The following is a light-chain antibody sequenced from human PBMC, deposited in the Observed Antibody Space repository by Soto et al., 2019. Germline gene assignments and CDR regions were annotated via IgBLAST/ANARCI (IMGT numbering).Light chain of an antibody. V-gene: IGKV1D-12*01. CDR2: ATS. CDR1: QDINKW. CDR3: QQANSFPYT. J-gene: IGKJ2*01. Sequence: DIQMTQSPSSVSASVGDRVTITCRASQDINKWLAWYQQKPGTAPKLLIYATSSLQSGVPSRFSGSGSGTVFTLSINSLQPEDFATYFCQQANSFPYTSGQGTKLEIK.